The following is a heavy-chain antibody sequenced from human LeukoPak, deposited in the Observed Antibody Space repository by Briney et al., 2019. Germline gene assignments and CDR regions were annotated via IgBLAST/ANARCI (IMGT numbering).Heavy chain of an antibody. V-gene: IGHV4-4*02. CDR3: AREILGGFNPGAY. D-gene: IGHD1-14*01. J-gene: IGHJ4*02. CDR2: IHRSGSP. Sequence: PSETLSLTCTVSLDSTTSNFWSWVRQPPGKGLEWIGEIHRSGSPNYNPSLQSRVTISIDRSRNQVVLELSSVTAADTAVYYCAREILGGFNPGAYWGQGTLVTVSS. CDR1: LDSTTSNF.